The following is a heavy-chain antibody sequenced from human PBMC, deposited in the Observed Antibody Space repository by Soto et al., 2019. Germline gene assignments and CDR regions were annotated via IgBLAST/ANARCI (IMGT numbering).Heavy chain of an antibody. CDR1: GFTFDDYA. CDR3: AKDMGAIAAAGGDV. D-gene: IGHD6-13*01. Sequence: EVQLVESGGGLVQPGRSLRLSCAASGFTFDDYAMHWVRQAPGKGLEWVSGISWNSGSIGYADSVKGRFTISRDNAKNYLYLQMNSLRAEDTALYYCAKDMGAIAAAGGDVWGQGTLVTVSS. CDR2: ISWNSGSI. J-gene: IGHJ4*02. V-gene: IGHV3-9*01.